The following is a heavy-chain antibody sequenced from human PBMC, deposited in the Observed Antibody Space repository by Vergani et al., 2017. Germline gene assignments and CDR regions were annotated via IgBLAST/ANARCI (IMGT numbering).Heavy chain of an antibody. J-gene: IGHJ4*02. D-gene: IGHD5-18*01. CDR2: ISSSSSYI. V-gene: IGHV3-21*01. CDR1: GFTFSSYS. CDR3: ARGRGYSYGLDY. Sequence: EVQLVESGGGLVKPGGSLRLSCAASGFTFSSYSMNWVRQAPGKGREWVSSISSSSSYIYYADSVKGRFTISRDNAKNSLYLQMNSLRAEDTAVYYCARGRGYSYGLDYWGQGTLVTVSS.